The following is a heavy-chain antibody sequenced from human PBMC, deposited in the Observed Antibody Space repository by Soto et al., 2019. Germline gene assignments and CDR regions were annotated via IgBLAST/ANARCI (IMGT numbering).Heavy chain of an antibody. CDR2: IYPADSDT. V-gene: IGHV5-51*01. Sequence: RXESLNISCKGSGDTFTSHWIAWVRQMPGKGLELMGLIYPADSDTRYSPSFEGQVTISVDKSISTAYLQWSSLRASDTAMYYCVRPQAKELGTIRGAFDIWGQGSKVTVSS. J-gene: IGHJ3*02. CDR3: VRPQAKELGTIRGAFDI. D-gene: IGHD3-10*01. CDR1: GDTFTSHW.